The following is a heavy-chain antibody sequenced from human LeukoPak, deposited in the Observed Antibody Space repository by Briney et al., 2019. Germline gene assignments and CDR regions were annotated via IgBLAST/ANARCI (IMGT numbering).Heavy chain of an antibody. CDR3: TKDRGLGITGTAVH. Sequence: GGSLRLSCAASGFTFDDYAMHWVRQAPGKGLEWVSGISWNSGFIGYADSVKGRFTISRDNAKNSLYLQMNSLRPEDTASYYCTKDRGLGITGTAVHRGQGTLVTVSS. CDR2: ISWNSGFI. J-gene: IGHJ4*02. D-gene: IGHD1-7*01. CDR1: GFTFDDYA. V-gene: IGHV3-9*01.